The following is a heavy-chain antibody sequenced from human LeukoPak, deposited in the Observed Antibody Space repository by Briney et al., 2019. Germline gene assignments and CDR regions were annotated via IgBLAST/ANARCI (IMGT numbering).Heavy chain of an antibody. CDR3: ARATYYDILTGLGGFDP. CDR2: IYYSGST. Sequence: SETLSLTCTVSGGSISSGGYYWSWIRQHPGKGLESIGCIYYSGSTYYNPSLKSRVTISVDTSKNQFSLKLSSVTAADTAVYYCARATYYDILTGLGGFDPWGQETLVTVSS. D-gene: IGHD3-9*01. CDR1: GGSISSGGYY. J-gene: IGHJ5*02. V-gene: IGHV4-31*03.